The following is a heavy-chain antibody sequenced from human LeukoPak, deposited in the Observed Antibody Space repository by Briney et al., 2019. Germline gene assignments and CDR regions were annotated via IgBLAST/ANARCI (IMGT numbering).Heavy chain of an antibody. J-gene: IGHJ3*02. V-gene: IGHV3-64*02. Sequence: PGGSPRLSCAASGFTFSNFAMHWVRQTPGKGLEYVSSISRAGQSIYYADSVRGRFTISRDNSKNTLFLQMGSLRIDDMALYYCARGGTDSTDALDIWGPGTMVTVSS. CDR2: ISRAGQSI. CDR3: ARGGTDSTDALDI. CDR1: GFTFSNFA. D-gene: IGHD5/OR15-5a*01.